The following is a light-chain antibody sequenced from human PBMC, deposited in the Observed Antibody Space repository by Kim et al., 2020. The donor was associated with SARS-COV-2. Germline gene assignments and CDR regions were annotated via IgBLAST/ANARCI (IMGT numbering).Light chain of an antibody. CDR1: SGRIASNF. V-gene: IGLV6-57*03. J-gene: IGLJ7*01. CDR2: EDN. Sequence: SGAPGKTVTIPCTRSSGRIASNFVQGYQQRPGSAPTSVSYEDNQRPSWVPDRFSGSIDDSSNSASLTIAGLKTEDEADYYCQSGRLFGGGTQLTVL. CDR3: QSGRL.